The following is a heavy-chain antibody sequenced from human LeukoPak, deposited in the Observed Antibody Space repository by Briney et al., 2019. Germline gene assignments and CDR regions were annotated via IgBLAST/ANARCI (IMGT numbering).Heavy chain of an antibody. D-gene: IGHD1-26*01. J-gene: IGHJ4*02. CDR2: TSTSGGSA. CDR3: ARYSGSYYYPPAWDL. V-gene: IGHV3-23*01. Sequence: ATSTSGGSAYYADSVKGRFTISRDNSKNTLYLQMDSLRADDTAVYYCARYSGSYYYPPAWDLWGQGTLVTVSS.